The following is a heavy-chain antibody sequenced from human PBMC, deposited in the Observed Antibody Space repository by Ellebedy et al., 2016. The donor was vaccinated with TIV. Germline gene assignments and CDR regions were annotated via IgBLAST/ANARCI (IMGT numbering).Heavy chain of an antibody. D-gene: IGHD5-12*01. V-gene: IGHV1-18*01. CDR3: ARVMVGYSGYGANIYYFDY. Sequence: ASVKVSCKASGYTFSSYGISWVRQAPGQGLEWMGWTSGYNGHTNYAQNLQGRVTMTTDTSTSTAYMELRSLRSEDTAEYYCARVMVGYSGYGANIYYFDYWGQGTRVTVSS. CDR1: GYTFSSYG. J-gene: IGHJ4*02. CDR2: TSGYNGHT.